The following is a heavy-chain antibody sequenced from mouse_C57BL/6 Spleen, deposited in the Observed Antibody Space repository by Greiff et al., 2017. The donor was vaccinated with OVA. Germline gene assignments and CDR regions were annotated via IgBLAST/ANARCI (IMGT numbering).Heavy chain of an antibody. V-gene: IGHV1-15*01. D-gene: IGHD2-4*01. Sequence: VQLQQSGAELVRPGASVTLSCKASGYTFTDSEMHLVKQTPVHGLEWIGAIDPETGGTAYNQKFKGKAILTADKSSSTAYMELRSLTSEDSAVYYCTRWLIYYDYGAWFAYWGQGTLVTVSA. CDR3: TRWLIYYDYGAWFAY. CDR1: GYTFTDSE. CDR2: IDPETGGT. J-gene: IGHJ3*01.